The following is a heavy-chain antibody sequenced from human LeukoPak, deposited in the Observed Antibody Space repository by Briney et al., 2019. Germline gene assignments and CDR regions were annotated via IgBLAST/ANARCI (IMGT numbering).Heavy chain of an antibody. Sequence: PGGSLRLSCAASGFTFSGSAMHWVRQAPGKGLEWVTFIWYDGSNKYYADSVKGRFTISRDNSKKTLYLQMHSLRDEDTAVYYCAKDGGTYFRFDYWGQGTLVTVSS. V-gene: IGHV3-30*02. D-gene: IGHD1-26*01. CDR3: AKDGGTYFRFDY. CDR2: IWYDGSNK. CDR1: GFTFSGSA. J-gene: IGHJ4*02.